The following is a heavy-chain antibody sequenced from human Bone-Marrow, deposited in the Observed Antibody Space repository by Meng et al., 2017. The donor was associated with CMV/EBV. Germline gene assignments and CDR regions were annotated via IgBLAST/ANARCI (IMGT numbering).Heavy chain of an antibody. CDR2: ISAYNDKT. J-gene: IGHJ4*02. CDR3: ARGSYLFDY. Sequence: ASVKVSCKASGYTFTTYGISWVRQAPGQGLEWMGWISAYNDKTNYAQKLQGRVTMTRNTSISTAYMELSSLRSEDTAVYYCARGSYLFDYWGQGTLVTVSS. CDR1: GYTFTTYG. V-gene: IGHV1-18*01.